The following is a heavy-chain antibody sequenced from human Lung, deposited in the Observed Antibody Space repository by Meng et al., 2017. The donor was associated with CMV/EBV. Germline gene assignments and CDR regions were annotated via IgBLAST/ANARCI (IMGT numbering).Heavy chain of an antibody. Sequence: ASVKVSXKASGYTFTSYGISWVRQAPGQGLEWMGWISTYNDNTNYAQKLQDRVTMTTDTSTSTAYMELRSLRSDDTAVYYCARVSGHLITMILYYFDSWGQGTXVTVSS. CDR2: ISTYNDNT. V-gene: IGHV1-18*01. J-gene: IGHJ4*02. CDR3: ARVSGHLITMILYYFDS. CDR1: GYTFTSYG. D-gene: IGHD3-22*01.